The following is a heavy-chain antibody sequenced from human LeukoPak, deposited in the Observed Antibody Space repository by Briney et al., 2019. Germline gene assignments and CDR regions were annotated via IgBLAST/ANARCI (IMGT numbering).Heavy chain of an antibody. D-gene: IGHD2-21*02. Sequence: GGSLRLSCAASGFTFNDYFMSWIRQAPGKGLEWVSYISSSGTTIYYADSVKGRFTISGDNAKNSLYLQMSSLRAEDTAVYYCAREDIVVVTAIGYFQHWGQGTLVTVSS. CDR2: ISSSGTTI. CDR3: AREDIVVVTAIGYFQH. J-gene: IGHJ1*01. CDR1: GFTFNDYF. V-gene: IGHV3-11*04.